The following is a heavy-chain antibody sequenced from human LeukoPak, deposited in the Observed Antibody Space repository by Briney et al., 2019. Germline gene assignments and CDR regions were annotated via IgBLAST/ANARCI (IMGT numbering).Heavy chain of an antibody. CDR1: GYSFTSDW. CDR2: IYPGDSYT. J-gene: IGHJ4*02. V-gene: IGHV5-51*01. Sequence: GESLKISCKGSGYSFTSDWIGWVRQMPGKGLEWMGIIYPGDSYTMYSPSFQGHVTISADKSISTAYLQWNSLKASDTATYYCARRLSYGGFDYWGQGTLVTVSS. D-gene: IGHD2-15*01. CDR3: ARRLSYGGFDY.